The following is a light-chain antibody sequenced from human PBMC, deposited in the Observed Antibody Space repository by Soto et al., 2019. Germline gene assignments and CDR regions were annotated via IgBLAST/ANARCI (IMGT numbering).Light chain of an antibody. V-gene: IGKV3D-15*01. J-gene: IGKJ1*01. CDR3: QKYNSAPWT. CDR1: QSISSY. CDR2: GVS. Sequence: TQSPATLSVSPGQRVTLSCRASQSISSYLAWYQQRPGQPSRLLIYGVSSRATGIPDRFSGSGSGTDFTLTISSLQPEDVATYYCQKYNSAPWTFGQGTKV.